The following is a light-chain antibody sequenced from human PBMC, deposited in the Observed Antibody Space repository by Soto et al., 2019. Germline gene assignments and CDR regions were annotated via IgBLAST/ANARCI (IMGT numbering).Light chain of an antibody. Sequence: QSALTQPASVSGSPGQSITISCAGSGTDVGGYDYVSWYQQYPGKAPKLLIHDVTNRPSGVSHRFSGSKSDSTASLTISGLQAEDEADYYCSSHTSSNSLVFGGGTKLTVL. CDR2: DVT. CDR3: SSHTSSNSLV. J-gene: IGLJ2*01. V-gene: IGLV2-14*01. CDR1: GTDVGGYDY.